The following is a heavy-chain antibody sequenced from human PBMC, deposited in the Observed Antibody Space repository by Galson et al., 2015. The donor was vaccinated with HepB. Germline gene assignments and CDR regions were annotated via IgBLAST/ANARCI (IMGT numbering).Heavy chain of an antibody. CDR2: INHSGST. D-gene: IGHD3-16*01. CDR1: GGSFSGYY. J-gene: IGHJ4*02. Sequence: SETLSLTCAVYGGSFSGYYWSWIRQPPGKGLEWIGEINHSGSTNYNQSLKSRVTISVDTSKNQFSLKLSSVTAADTAVYYCARGQHWYGLGYWGQGTLVTVSS. CDR3: ARGQHWYGLGY. V-gene: IGHV4-34*01.